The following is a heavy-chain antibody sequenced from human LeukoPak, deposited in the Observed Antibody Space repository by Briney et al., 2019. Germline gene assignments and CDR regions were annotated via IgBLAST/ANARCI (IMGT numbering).Heavy chain of an antibody. D-gene: IGHD2/OR15-2a*01. CDR1: GFTFTTNA. J-gene: IGHJ4*02. V-gene: IGHV3-23*01. CDR3: AKDLYSNSL. CDR2: ISGNGAST. Sequence: GGSLRLSCAASGFTFTTNATTWVRQTPGKGLEWVSAISGNGASTYYADSVKGRFTISRDNSKNTLYLQMNSLRAEDTAVYYCAKDLYSNSLWGQGTLVTVSS.